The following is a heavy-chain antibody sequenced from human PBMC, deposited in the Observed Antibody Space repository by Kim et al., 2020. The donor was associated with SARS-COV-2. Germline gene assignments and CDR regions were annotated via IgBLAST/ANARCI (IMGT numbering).Heavy chain of an antibody. D-gene: IGHD6-6*01. CDR1: GFTFSSYA. CDR2: ISGSGGST. V-gene: IGHV3-23*01. J-gene: IGHJ5*02. CDR3: GLSPVEYSSSSGQDWFDP. Sequence: GGSLRLSCAASGFTFSSYAMSWVRQAPGKGLEWVSAISGSGGSTYYADSVKGRFTISRDNSKNTLYLQMNSLRAEDTAVYYCGLSPVEYSSSSGQDWFDPWGQGTLVTVSS.